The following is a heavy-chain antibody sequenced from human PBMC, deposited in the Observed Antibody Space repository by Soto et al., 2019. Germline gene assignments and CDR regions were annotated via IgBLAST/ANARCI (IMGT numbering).Heavy chain of an antibody. V-gene: IGHV3-33*01. CDR2: IWYDGSNK. D-gene: IGHD3-22*01. CDR3: ARVYRNYYDSSGPPGMDA. J-gene: IGHJ6*02. CDR1: GFTFSSYG. Sequence: GGSLRLSCAASGFTFSSYGMHWVRQAPGKGLEWVAVIWYDGSNKYYADTVKGRFAISRDNSKNTLYLQMNSLRADDTAVYYCARVYRNYYDSSGPPGMDAWGQGTTVTAP.